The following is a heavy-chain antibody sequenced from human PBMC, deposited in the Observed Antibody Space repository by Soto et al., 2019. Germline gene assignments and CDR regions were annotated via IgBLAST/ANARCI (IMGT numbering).Heavy chain of an antibody. CDR3: AKSMGGTANGMDV. V-gene: IGHV3-9*01. CDR2: ISYYSGSI. Sequence: HPGGSLKLSCAACGFNFDDYGMHWVRQAPGKGLEWVSGISYYSGSIGYADSVKGRFTISRDNAKNSLYLQMNSLRAEDTALYYCAKSMGGTANGMDVWGQGTTVTVSS. J-gene: IGHJ6*02. CDR1: GFNFDDYG. D-gene: IGHD2-15*01.